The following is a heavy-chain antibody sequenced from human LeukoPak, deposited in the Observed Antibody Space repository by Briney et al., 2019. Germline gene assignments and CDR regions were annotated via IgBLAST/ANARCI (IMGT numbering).Heavy chain of an antibody. D-gene: IGHD2-2*01. CDR2: ISSSGSTI. CDR1: GFTFSDYY. V-gene: IGHV3-11*04. J-gene: IGHJ4*02. CDR3: AKDRTSWGSDY. Sequence: GGSLRLSCAASGFTFSDYYMSWIRQAPGKGLEWVSYISSSGSTIYYADSVKGRFTISRDNAKNSLYLQMNSVRAEDTAVYYCAKDRTSWGSDYWGQGTLVTVSS.